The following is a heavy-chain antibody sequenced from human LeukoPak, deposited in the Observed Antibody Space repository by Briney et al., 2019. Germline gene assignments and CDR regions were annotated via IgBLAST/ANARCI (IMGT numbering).Heavy chain of an antibody. CDR3: AKDGLGSSLNFDY. CDR2: ISWHSGSI. CDR1: GFTCDDYA. V-gene: IGHV3-9*01. J-gene: IGHJ4*02. Sequence: KAGGSLRLSCAASGFTCDDYAMHWVRQAPGKGLEWVSGISWHSGSIGFADSVKGRFTISRDNAKNSLYLQMNSLRAEDTALYYCAKDGLGSSLNFDYWGQGTLVTVSS. D-gene: IGHD6-13*01.